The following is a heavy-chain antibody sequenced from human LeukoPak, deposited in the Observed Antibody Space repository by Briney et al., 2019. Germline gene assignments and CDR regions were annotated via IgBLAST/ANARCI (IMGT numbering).Heavy chain of an antibody. CDR2: ISYDGSDK. Sequence: GGSLRLSCAASGVTFSRYGMHWVRQAPGQGLQWVAVISYDGSDKYYADSVTGRFTISRDNSTNTLYLQMNRLRPEDTAVYYCANGDYSSGLDVFDIWGQGTMVTGSS. CDR3: ANGDYSSGLDVFDI. D-gene: IGHD6-19*01. J-gene: IGHJ3*02. CDR1: GVTFSRYG. V-gene: IGHV3-30*18.